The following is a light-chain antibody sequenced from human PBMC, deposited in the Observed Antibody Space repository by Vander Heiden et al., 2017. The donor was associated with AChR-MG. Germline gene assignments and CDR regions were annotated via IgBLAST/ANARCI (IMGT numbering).Light chain of an antibody. CDR3: LSYATSSALL. J-gene: IGLJ3*02. CDR1: GSDIGGYNY. Sequence: QSALTQPASASGSPGQSTTIPCTGSGSDIGGYNYISLYQLHPGGAPKLMIYDVNKRPSGISYRFSGSKSDNTASLTISGLQVEDGAVYYCLSYATSSALLFGGGTKLTVL. V-gene: IGLV2-14*03. CDR2: DVN.